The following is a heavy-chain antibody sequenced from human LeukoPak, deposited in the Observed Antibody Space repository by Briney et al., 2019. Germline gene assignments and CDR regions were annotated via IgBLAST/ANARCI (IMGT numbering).Heavy chain of an antibody. CDR1: GYTFTGYC. J-gene: IGHJ4*02. Sequence: ASVKVSCKASGYTFTGYCMHWVRQAPGQGLEWMGRINPNSGGTNYAQKFQGRVTMTRDTSISTAYVELSRLRSDDTAVYYCARDPTIVATSTGDYWGQGTLVTVSS. V-gene: IGHV1-2*06. D-gene: IGHD5-12*01. CDR2: INPNSGGT. CDR3: ARDPTIVATSTGDY.